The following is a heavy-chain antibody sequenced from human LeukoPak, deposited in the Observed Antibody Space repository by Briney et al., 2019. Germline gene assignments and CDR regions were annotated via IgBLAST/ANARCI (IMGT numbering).Heavy chain of an antibody. V-gene: IGHV1-46*01. D-gene: IGHD3-22*01. CDR2: INPDVGST. J-gene: IGHJ4*02. CDR1: GYTFTSYY. CDR3: ARGGDYYDSSGYHYAAAH. Sequence: ASVKVPCKASGYTFTSYYIYWVRQAPGQGLEWMGIINPDVGSTTYAQKFQGRVTMTRDTSTTTVYMELSSPRSEDTAVYYCARGGDYYDSSGYHYAAAHWGQGTLVTVSS.